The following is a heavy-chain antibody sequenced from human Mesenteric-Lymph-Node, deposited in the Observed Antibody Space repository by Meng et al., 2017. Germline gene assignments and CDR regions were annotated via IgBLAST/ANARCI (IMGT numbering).Heavy chain of an antibody. CDR2: IYYSGST. CDR3: TTLYGDSIS. V-gene: IGHV4-59*12. CDR1: GGSISSYY. Sequence: QVQWPGPGPGLVKPSETLSLTCTVSGGSISSYYWSWIRQPPGKGLEWIGYIYYSGSTNYNPSLKSRVTISVGTSKNQFSLRLSSVTAADTAVYYCTTLYGDSISWGQGTLVTVSS. D-gene: IGHD4-17*01. J-gene: IGHJ4*02.